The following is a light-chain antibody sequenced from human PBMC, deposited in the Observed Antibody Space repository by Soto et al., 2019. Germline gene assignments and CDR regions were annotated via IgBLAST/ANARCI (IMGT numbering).Light chain of an antibody. Sequence: QSALTQPASVSGSPGQSITISCTGTSSDIGGYNYVSWYQHHPGKAPKLMIYDVSKRPSGVPDRFSGSKSGNTASLTISGLQAEDEADYYCCSYAGSYGVVFGGGTKLTVL. CDR2: DVS. CDR1: SSDIGGYNY. CDR3: CSYAGSYGVV. V-gene: IGLV2-11*01. J-gene: IGLJ2*01.